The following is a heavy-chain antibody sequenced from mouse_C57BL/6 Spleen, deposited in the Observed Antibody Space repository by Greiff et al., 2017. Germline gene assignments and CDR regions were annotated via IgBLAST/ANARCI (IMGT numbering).Heavy chain of an antibody. CDR3: ARTYGSSYFFAY. V-gene: IGHV1-64*01. CDR1: GYTFTSYW. CDR2: IHPNSGST. J-gene: IGHJ3*01. Sequence: VQLQQPGAELVKPGASVKLSCKASGYTFTSYWMHWVKQRPGQGLEWIGMIHPNSGSTNYNEKFKSKATLTVDKSSSPAYMQLSSLTSEDSAVYYCARTYGSSYFFAYWGQGTLVTVSA. D-gene: IGHD1-1*01.